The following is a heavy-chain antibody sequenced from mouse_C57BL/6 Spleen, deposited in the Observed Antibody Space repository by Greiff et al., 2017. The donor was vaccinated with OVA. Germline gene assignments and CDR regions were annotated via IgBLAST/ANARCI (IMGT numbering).Heavy chain of an antibody. J-gene: IGHJ3*01. V-gene: IGHV1-50*01. CDR2: IDPSDSYT. Sequence: QVQLQQPGAELVKPGASVKLSCKASGYTFTSYWMQWVKQRPGQGLEWIGEIDPSDSYTNSNQKFKGKATLTVDTSSSTAYMQLSSLTSEDSAVYYCARADYDYEAYWGQGTLVTVSA. CDR3: ARADYDYEAY. D-gene: IGHD2-4*01. CDR1: GYTFTSYW.